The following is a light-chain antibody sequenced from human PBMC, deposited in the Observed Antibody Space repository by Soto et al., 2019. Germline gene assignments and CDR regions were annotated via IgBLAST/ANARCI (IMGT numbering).Light chain of an antibody. CDR1: SSDVGSYNL. CDR2: EVS. J-gene: IGLJ1*01. Sequence: QSALAQPASVSGSPGQSITISCTGTSSDVGSYNLVSWYQQHPGKAPKLMIYEVSKRPSGVSNRFSGSKSGNTASLTISGLQAEVEADYYCCSYSGSSTLYVFGTGTKVNV. V-gene: IGLV2-23*02. CDR3: CSYSGSSTLYV.